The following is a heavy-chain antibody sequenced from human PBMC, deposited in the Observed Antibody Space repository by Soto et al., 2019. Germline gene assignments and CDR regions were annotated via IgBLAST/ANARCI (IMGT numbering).Heavy chain of an antibody. CDR1: GYTFTSYG. J-gene: IGHJ5*02. CDR3: GGECRPAYYYDSSVYLAGWFDP. CDR2: ISAYNGNT. D-gene: IGHD3-22*01. V-gene: IGHV1-18*01. Sequence: GASVKVSCKASGYTFTSYGISWVRQAPGQGLEWMGWISAYNGNTNYAQKLQGRVTMTTDTSTSTAYMELRSLRSDDTAVYYCGGECRPAYYYDSSVYLAGWFDPCGEGTLVTVSS.